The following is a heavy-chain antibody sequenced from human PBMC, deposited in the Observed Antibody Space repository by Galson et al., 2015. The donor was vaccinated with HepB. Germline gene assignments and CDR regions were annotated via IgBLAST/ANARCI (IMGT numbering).Heavy chain of an antibody. V-gene: IGHV3-64D*06. CDR2: ISSNGGST. Sequence: SLRLSCAASGFTFSSYAMHWVRQAPGKGLEYVSAISSNGGSTYYADSVKGRFTISRDNSKNTLYLQMSSLRAEDTAVYYCVKEGGSGSYYLYDYVWGISQYWGQGTLVTVSS. CDR1: GFTFSSYA. D-gene: IGHD3-16*01. J-gene: IGHJ4*02. CDR3: VKEGGSGSYYLYDYVWGISQY.